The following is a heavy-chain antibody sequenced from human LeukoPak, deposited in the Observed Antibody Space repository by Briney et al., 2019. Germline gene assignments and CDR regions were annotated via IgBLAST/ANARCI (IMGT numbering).Heavy chain of an antibody. CDR1: GGSISSYY. CDR3: ARGAVANVNFDY. J-gene: IGHJ4*02. D-gene: IGHD6-19*01. Sequence: PSETLSLTGTVSGGSISSYYWSWIRQPPGKGLEWIGYIYYSGSTNYNPSLKSRVTISVDTSKNQFSLKLSSVTAADTAVYYCARGAVANVNFDYWGQGTLVTVSS. V-gene: IGHV4-59*01. CDR2: IYYSGST.